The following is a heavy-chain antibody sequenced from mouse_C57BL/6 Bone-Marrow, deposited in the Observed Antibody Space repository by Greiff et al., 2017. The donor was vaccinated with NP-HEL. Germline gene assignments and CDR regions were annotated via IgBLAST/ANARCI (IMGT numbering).Heavy chain of an antibody. CDR1: GFTFSSYG. Sequence: EVQLVESGGDLVKPGGSLKLSCAASGFTFSSYGMSWVRQTPDKRLEWVATISSGGSYTYYPDSVKGRFTISRDNAKNTLYLQMSSLKSEDTAMYYCARQLTWFAYWGQGTLVTASA. V-gene: IGHV5-6*01. CDR3: ARQLTWFAY. CDR2: ISSGGSYT. J-gene: IGHJ3*01.